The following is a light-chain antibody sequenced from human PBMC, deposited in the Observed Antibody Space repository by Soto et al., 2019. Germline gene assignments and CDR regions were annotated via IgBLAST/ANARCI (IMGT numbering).Light chain of an antibody. Sequence: DIQMTQSPSSLSASVGDRVTITCRASQGIDHSLAWYEQKQGKVANLLIYSASAWQSGVPSRFSGSGSGTDFSLTITSLQPEDVATYYWHEQSSGRPLAFGPVTKVHL. CDR3: HEQSSGRPLA. CDR2: SAS. J-gene: IGKJ3*01. CDR1: QGIDHS. V-gene: IGKV1-27*01.